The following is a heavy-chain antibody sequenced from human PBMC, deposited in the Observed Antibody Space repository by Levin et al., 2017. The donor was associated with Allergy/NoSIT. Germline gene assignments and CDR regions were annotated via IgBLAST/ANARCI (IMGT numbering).Heavy chain of an antibody. D-gene: IGHD6-13*01. V-gene: IGHV3-7*01. CDR1: GFTFSRSW. J-gene: IGHJ4*02. Sequence: GESLKISCAASGFTFSRSWMTWVRQAPGKGLEWVANIKEDGSEKYYVDSVKGRFTISRDNAKNSLYLQMNSLRAEDTAVYYCTTYSRNVEHWGQGTLVIVSS. CDR2: IKEDGSEK. CDR3: TTYSRNVEH.